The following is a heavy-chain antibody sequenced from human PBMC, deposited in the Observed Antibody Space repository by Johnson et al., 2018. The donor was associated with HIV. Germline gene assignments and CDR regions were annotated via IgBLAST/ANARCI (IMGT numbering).Heavy chain of an antibody. Sequence: QVQLVESGGGVVQPGRSLRLSCAASGFTFSSTPMHWVRQAPGKGLEWVAVMSYDGINQYYADSVKGRFTISRDNSKNTLYLQMNSLRAEDTAVYYCAKDPIVLVVYAISAFDIWGQGTMVTVSS. CDR1: GFTFSSTP. CDR3: AKDPIVLVVYAISAFDI. J-gene: IGHJ3*02. V-gene: IGHV3-30-3*01. D-gene: IGHD2-8*02. CDR2: MSYDGINQ.